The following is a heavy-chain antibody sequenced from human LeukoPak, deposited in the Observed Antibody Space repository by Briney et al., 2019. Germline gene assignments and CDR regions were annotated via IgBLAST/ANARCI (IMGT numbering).Heavy chain of an antibody. D-gene: IGHD3-22*01. V-gene: IGHV3-20*04. CDR3: ARGGYRYYDSSGYYYFDY. J-gene: IGHJ4*02. Sequence: PGGSLRLSCAASGFTFDDYGMSWVRQAPGKGLEWVSGINWNGGSTGYADSVKGRFTISRDNAKNSLYLQMNSLRAEDTAVYYCARGGYRYYDSSGYYYFDYWGQGTLVTVSS. CDR2: INWNGGST. CDR1: GFTFDDYG.